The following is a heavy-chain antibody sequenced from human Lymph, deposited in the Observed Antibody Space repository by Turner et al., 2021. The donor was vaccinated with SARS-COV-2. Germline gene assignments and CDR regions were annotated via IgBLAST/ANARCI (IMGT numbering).Heavy chain of an antibody. Sequence: EVQLLESGGHSVQPGWSLRLSCAASGFTFSSYAMSWVRQAPGKGLEWVSAISGSGGSTYYADSVKGRFSISRDNSKNTLYLQMNSLRAEDTAVYYCAKNEMAMIVVVITLFDYWGQGTLVTVSS. D-gene: IGHD3-22*01. CDR3: AKNEMAMIVVVITLFDY. CDR1: GFTFSSYA. CDR2: ISGSGGST. J-gene: IGHJ4*02. V-gene: IGHV3-23*01.